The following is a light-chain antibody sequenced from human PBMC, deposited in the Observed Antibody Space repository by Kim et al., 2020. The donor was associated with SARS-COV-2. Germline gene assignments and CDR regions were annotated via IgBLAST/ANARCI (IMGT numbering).Light chain of an antibody. CDR3: QQYDSYPRT. V-gene: IGKV1-5*03. CDR2: KAS. CDR1: QSISSW. Sequence: DIQMTQSPSTLSASVGDRVTIPCRASQSISSWLAWYQQKSGKAPKLLIYKASTLESGVPSRFSGSGSGTEFTLTISSLQPDDFATYYCQQYDSYPRTFGQGTKVDIK. J-gene: IGKJ1*01.